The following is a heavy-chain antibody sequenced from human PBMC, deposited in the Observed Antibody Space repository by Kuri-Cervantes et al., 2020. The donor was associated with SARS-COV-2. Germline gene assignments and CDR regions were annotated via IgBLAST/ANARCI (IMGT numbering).Heavy chain of an antibody. V-gene: IGHV3-7*03. CDR2: VRQDGRDK. D-gene: IGHD2-2*01. J-gene: IGHJ4*02. CDR3: ARYCTSTSCESAIDF. Sequence: GGSLRLSCAASGFTFSSYWMTWVRQAPGKGLDWVANVRQDGRDKYYGDSVKGRFTISRDNTKNSLYLQMDSLTAEDTAVYYCARYCTSTSCESAIDFWGQGTLVTVYS. CDR1: GFTFSSYW.